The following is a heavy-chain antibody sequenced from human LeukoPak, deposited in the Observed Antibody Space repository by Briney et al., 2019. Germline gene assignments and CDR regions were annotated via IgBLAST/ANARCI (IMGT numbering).Heavy chain of an antibody. D-gene: IGHD3-9*01. J-gene: IGHJ3*02. Sequence: ASVKVSCKATGYTFTSYGIGWVRQAPGQGLEWVGRISPYNGNTNYAQRLQGRVTMTTDTSTSTAYMEVTSLKSGDTAVYYCARYSDDILTGNYAFDIWGQGTTVTVSS. CDR1: GYTFTSYG. V-gene: IGHV1-18*01. CDR2: ISPYNGNT. CDR3: ARYSDDILTGNYAFDI.